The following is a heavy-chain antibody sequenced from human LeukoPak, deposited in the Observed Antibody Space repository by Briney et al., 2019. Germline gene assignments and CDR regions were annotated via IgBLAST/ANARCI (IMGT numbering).Heavy chain of an antibody. Sequence: GGSLRLSCAASGFTFSSYVMSWVRQAPGKGLEWVSAISGSGGSTYYADSVKGRFTISRDNSKNTLYLQMNSLRAEDTAVYYCARDWTGHSYGLDYWGQGTLVTVSS. CDR1: GFTFSSYV. V-gene: IGHV3-23*01. CDR2: ISGSGGST. D-gene: IGHD5-18*01. J-gene: IGHJ4*02. CDR3: ARDWTGHSYGLDY.